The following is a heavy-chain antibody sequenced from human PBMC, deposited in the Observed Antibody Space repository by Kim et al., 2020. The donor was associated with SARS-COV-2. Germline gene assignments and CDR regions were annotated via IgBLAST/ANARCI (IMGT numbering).Heavy chain of an antibody. CDR1: GFTFSSYA. D-gene: IGHD2-2*01. CDR2: ISSNGGST. Sequence: GGSLRLSCSASGFTFSSYAMHWVRQAPGKGLEYVSAISSNGGSTYYADSVKGRFTISRDNSKNTLYLQMSSLRAEDTAVYYCVKRGYCSSTSCYAPFDYWGKGTLFTVS. CDR3: VKRGYCSSTSCYAPFDY. V-gene: IGHV3-64D*06. J-gene: IGHJ4*02.